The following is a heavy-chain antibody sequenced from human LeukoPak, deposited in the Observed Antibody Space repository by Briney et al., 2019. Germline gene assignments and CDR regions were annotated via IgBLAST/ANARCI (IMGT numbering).Heavy chain of an antibody. Sequence: PGRSLRLSCAASGFTFDDYAMHWVRQAPGKGLEWVSGISWNSGSIGYADSVKGRSTISRGNAKNSLYLQMNSLRAEDMALYYCAKDMTPSIAARLPLDYWGQGTLVTVSS. D-gene: IGHD6-6*01. V-gene: IGHV3-9*03. J-gene: IGHJ4*02. CDR1: GFTFDDYA. CDR3: AKDMTPSIAARLPLDY. CDR2: ISWNSGSI.